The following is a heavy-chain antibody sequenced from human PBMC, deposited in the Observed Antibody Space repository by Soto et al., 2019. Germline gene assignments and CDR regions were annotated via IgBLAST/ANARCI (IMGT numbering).Heavy chain of an antibody. V-gene: IGHV4-30-4*08. CDR1: GAYISSGAYY. CDR3: ATMGTPATGLYFFDY. J-gene: IGHJ4*02. Sequence: PSETLSLTCSVSGAYISSGAYYWSWMRQHPGKGLEWIGHIFYSGNTYYNPSLQSRVTISGDTSKNQFSLNLSFVTAADTSVYYFATMGTPATGLYFFDYWGQGSLVTVSS. CDR2: IFYSGNT. D-gene: IGHD2-15*01.